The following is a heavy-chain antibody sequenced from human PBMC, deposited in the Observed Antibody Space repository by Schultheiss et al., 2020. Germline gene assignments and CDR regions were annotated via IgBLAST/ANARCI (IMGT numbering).Heavy chain of an antibody. J-gene: IGHJ4*02. CDR1: GFTFDDYA. V-gene: IGHV3-9*01. CDR3: ARAVAAAGLDY. Sequence: GGSLRLSCAASGFTFDDYAMHWVRRAPGKGLEWVSGISWNSGSIGYADSVKGRFTISRDNAKNSLYLQMNSLRAEDTAVYYCARAVAAAGLDYWGQGTLVTVSS. D-gene: IGHD6-13*01. CDR2: ISWNSGSI.